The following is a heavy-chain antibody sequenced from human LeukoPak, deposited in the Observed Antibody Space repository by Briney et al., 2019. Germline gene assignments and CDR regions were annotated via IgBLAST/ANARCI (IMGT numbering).Heavy chain of an antibody. J-gene: IGHJ2*01. CDR1: GGSFSGYY. Sequence: SETLSLTCAVYGGSFSGYYWSWIRQPPGKGLEWIGEIKHSGSTNYNPSLKSRVTISVDTSKNQFSLKLSSVTAADTAVYYCARARGYCSGGSCYSRSWYFDLWGRGTLVTVSS. CDR2: IKHSGST. V-gene: IGHV4-34*01. CDR3: ARARGYCSGGSCYSRSWYFDL. D-gene: IGHD2-15*01.